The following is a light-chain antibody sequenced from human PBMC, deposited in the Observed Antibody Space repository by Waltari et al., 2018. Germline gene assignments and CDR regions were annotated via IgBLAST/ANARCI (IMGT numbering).Light chain of an antibody. Sequence: QSVLTQSPSTSGAPGQTVTISCSGSDSNIGGNYVFWYQQLPGTATRLLIYRNNQRPSGVPDRISGSKSGTTALLAISGLRSEDEADYYCAAWDDTVSGVVFGGGTKVTVL. CDR1: DSNIGGNY. V-gene: IGLV1-47*01. CDR3: AAWDDTVSGVV. CDR2: RNN. J-gene: IGLJ3*02.